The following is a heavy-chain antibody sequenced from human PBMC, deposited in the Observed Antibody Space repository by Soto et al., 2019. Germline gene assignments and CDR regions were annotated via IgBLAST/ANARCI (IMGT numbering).Heavy chain of an antibody. Sequence: SETLSLTCAVYGGSFSGYYWSWIRQPPGKGLEWIGEINHSGSTNYNPSLKSRVTISVDTSKNQFSLKLSSVTAADTAVYYCARSDIVLMVYADYWYFDLWGRGTLVTVSS. CDR2: INHSGST. CDR1: GGSFSGYY. D-gene: IGHD2-8*01. CDR3: ARSDIVLMVYADYWYFDL. J-gene: IGHJ2*01. V-gene: IGHV4-34*01.